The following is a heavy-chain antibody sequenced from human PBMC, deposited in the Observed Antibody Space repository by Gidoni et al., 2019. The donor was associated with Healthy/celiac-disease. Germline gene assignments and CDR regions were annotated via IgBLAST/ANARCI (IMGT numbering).Heavy chain of an antibody. CDR2: INHSGST. CDR1: GGSFSGYY. V-gene: IGHV4-34*01. Sequence: QVQLQQWGAGLLKPSETLSLTCAVSGGSFSGYYWSWIRQPQGKGLEWIGEINHSGSTNYNPSLKSRVTISVDTSKNQFSLKLSSVTAADTAVYYCARLSETYDFWSGPARDFDYWGQGTLVTVSS. CDR3: ARLSETYDFWSGPARDFDY. D-gene: IGHD3-3*01. J-gene: IGHJ4*02.